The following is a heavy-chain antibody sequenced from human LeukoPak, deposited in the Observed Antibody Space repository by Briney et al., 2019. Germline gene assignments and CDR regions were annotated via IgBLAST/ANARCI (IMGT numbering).Heavy chain of an antibody. Sequence: SETLSLTCAVHSESFSAYFWSWIRQVPGKGLEWIGEIDHRGSPNCNPPLKSRATISVDTSKNHFSLSLTSVTAADTAVYYCATRSSTLAAARCFDDWGQGTVVTVSS. CDR1: SESFSAYF. D-gene: IGHD6-6*01. V-gene: IGHV4-34*01. J-gene: IGHJ4*03. CDR3: ATRSSTLAAARCFDD. CDR2: IDHRGSP.